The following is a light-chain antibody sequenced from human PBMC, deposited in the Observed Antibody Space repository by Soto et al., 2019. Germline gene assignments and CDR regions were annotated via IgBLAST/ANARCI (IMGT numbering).Light chain of an antibody. Sequence: QSVLTQPPSASGTPGQRVTISCSGSSSNIGRNYVYWYQQLPGTAPKLLIYRNNQRPSVVPDRFSGSKSGTSASLAISGLRSEDEAEYYCAAWDDSLSGPVFGGGTQLTVL. J-gene: IGLJ2*01. CDR2: RNN. CDR3: AAWDDSLSGPV. CDR1: SSNIGRNY. V-gene: IGLV1-47*01.